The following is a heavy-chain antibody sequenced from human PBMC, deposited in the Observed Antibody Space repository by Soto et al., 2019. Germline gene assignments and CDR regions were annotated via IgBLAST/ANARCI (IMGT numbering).Heavy chain of an antibody. V-gene: IGHV4-59*11. CDR1: GGSISTHY. CDR2: IFYNGRT. CDR3: ARGGDNSPWYYSL. Sequence: PSETLSLTCTVSGGSISTHYWTWIRQPPGKGLEWIGYIFYNGRTNYNPSLESRVTISVDTSKNQLSLKLRSVTAADTAVYYCARGGDNSPWYYSLWGQGTLVTVS. J-gene: IGHJ4*02. D-gene: IGHD3-10*01.